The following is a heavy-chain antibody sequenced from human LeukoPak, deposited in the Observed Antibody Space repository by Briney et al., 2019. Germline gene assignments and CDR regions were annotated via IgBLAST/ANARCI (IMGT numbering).Heavy chain of an antibody. CDR2: INPNSGDT. D-gene: IGHD5-12*01. Sequence: ASARVSLKASGYTLTGYYMHSLRQAPGQGVQWMGLINPNSGDTNYAQKLQGRVTMTSDTSISTAYMELSRLTSDDTAVYCCAKNPYEYYFDYWGQGTLVTVSS. CDR1: GYTLTGYY. CDR3: AKNPYEYYFDY. V-gene: IGHV1-2*02. J-gene: IGHJ4*02.